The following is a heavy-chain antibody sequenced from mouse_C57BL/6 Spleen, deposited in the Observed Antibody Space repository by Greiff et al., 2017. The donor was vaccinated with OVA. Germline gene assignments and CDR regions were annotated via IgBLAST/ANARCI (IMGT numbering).Heavy chain of an antibody. V-gene: IGHV1-52*01. CDR3: ATYDYDEGSWFAY. CDR1: GYTFTSYW. D-gene: IGHD2-4*01. CDR2: IDPSDSET. Sequence: VKLQQPGAELVRPGSSVKLSCKASGYTFTSYWMHWVKQRPIQGLEWIGNIDPSDSETHYNQKFKDKATLTVDKSSSTAYMQLSSLTSEDSAVYYCATYDYDEGSWFAYWGQGTLVTVSA. J-gene: IGHJ3*01.